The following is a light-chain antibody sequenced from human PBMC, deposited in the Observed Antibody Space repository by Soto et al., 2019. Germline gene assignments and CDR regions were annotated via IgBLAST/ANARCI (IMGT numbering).Light chain of an antibody. CDR2: GAS. J-gene: IGKJ4*01. V-gene: IGKV3-20*01. CDR1: QSVSSTY. CDR3: HLYGTSHT. Sequence: EIVLTQSPGTLSLSPGARATLSCRASQSVSSTYLAWYQQKPGQAPRLLISGASSSATDFPDRFSGSGSGTDFTLTSSRLEPEDVAVYYWHLYGTSHTFGGGTKVEIE.